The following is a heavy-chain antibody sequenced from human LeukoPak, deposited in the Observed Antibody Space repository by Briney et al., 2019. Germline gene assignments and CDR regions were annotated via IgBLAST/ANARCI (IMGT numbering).Heavy chain of an antibody. V-gene: IGHV4-39*01. CDR2: IYYSGST. CDR1: GGSISSSSYY. CDR3: ARHAPQYYYAVGLDY. D-gene: IGHD3-10*01. Sequence: SETLSLTCTVSGGSISSSSYYWGWIRQPPGKGLEWIGSIYYSGSTYYNPSLKSRVTISVDTSKNQFSLKLSSVTAADTAVYYCARHAPQYYYAVGLDYWGQGTLVTVSS. J-gene: IGHJ4*02.